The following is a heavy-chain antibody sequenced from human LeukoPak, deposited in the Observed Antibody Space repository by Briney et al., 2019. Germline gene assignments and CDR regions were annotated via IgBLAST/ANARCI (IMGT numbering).Heavy chain of an antibody. J-gene: IGHJ4*02. CDR1: GGAFSGYY. Sequence: SETLSLTCAVYGGAFSGYYWSWIRQPPGKGLEWIGEINHSGSTNYNPSLKSRVTISVDTSKNQFSLKLSSVTAADTAVYYCARETKYSSGWYDYWGQGTLVTVSS. V-gene: IGHV4-34*01. D-gene: IGHD6-19*01. CDR3: ARETKYSSGWYDY. CDR2: INHSGST.